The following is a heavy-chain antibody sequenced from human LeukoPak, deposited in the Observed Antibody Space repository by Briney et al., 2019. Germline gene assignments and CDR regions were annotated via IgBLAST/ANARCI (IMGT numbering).Heavy chain of an antibody. CDR1: GFTFSWYG. Sequence: GGSLRLSCLGSGFTFSWYGMNWVRQAPGRGLEYVSAISKNGGNTYYVDSVKGRFTISRDNSKNTLYLQMNGLRVEDTAVYFCVKDLSDRDVDYWGQGTLVTVSS. V-gene: IGHV3-64D*06. CDR2: ISKNGGNT. CDR3: VKDLSDRDVDY. D-gene: IGHD2-21*02. J-gene: IGHJ4*02.